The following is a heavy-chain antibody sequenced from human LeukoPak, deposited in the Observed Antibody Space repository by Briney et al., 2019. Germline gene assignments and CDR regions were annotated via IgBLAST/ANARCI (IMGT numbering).Heavy chain of an antibody. V-gene: IGHV3-7*01. CDR1: GLTFSSHW. J-gene: IGHJ3*02. CDR3: TRIDSAVASAFILDAFGI. CDR2: IKEDGSET. D-gene: IGHD6-13*01. Sequence: GGSRRLSCTGPGLTFSSHWMSWVRQAPGRGLEWVANIKEDGSETYYLDSVKGRFTISRDNAKNSVYLHMNSLRAEATAVYYCTRIDSAVASAFILDAFGIWGQGTMVTVSS.